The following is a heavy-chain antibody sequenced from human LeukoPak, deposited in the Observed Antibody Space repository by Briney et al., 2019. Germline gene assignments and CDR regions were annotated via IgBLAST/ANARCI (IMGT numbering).Heavy chain of an antibody. J-gene: IGHJ4*02. CDR3: ARLRYCSGDTGFSPIES. D-gene: IGHD2-15*01. Sequence: GESLKISCKGSGYTFHNYWIGWVRQMSGKGLEWMGIMYPGNSEIRYGPAFQGQVTISVDKSINTAYLEWSSLKASDTAMYYCARLRYCSGDTGFSPIESWGQGTRVTVSS. CDR1: GYTFHNYW. V-gene: IGHV5-51*01. CDR2: MYPGNSEI.